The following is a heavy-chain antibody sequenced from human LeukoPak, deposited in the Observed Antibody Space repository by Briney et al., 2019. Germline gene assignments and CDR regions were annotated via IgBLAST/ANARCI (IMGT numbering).Heavy chain of an antibody. J-gene: IGHJ4*02. V-gene: IGHV3-74*01. Sequence: GGSLRLSCAASGFTFSSYWMHWVRPAPGKGLVWVSRINSDGSSTIYADSVKGRFTISRDNAKNTLYLQMNSLRAEDTAVYYCARSYGAGRFDYWGQGTLVTVSS. D-gene: IGHD1-26*01. CDR1: GFTFSSYW. CDR3: ARSYGAGRFDY. CDR2: INSDGSST.